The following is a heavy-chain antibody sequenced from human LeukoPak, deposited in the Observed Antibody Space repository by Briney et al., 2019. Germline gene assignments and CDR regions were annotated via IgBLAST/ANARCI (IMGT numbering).Heavy chain of an antibody. V-gene: IGHV4-30-4*08. CDR1: GGSISSGDYY. J-gene: IGHJ5*02. D-gene: IGHD3-3*01. Sequence: SETLSLTCTVSGGSISSGDYYWRWLRQPPGKGLEWIGYIYYSGSTYYNPSLKSRVTISVDTSKNQFSLRLSSVTAADTAVYYCARLRFLEWLPFDPWGQGTLVTVSS. CDR2: IYYSGST. CDR3: ARLRFLEWLPFDP.